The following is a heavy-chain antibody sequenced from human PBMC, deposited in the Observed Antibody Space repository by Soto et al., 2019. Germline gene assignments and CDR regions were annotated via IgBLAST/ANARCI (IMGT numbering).Heavy chain of an antibody. CDR3: ASQDGYKYYYGMDV. CDR2: IYYSGST. Sequence: TLSPTCTVSGGSISGGGYYWSWIRQPPGKGLEWIGYIYYSGSTYYNPSLKSRVTISVDTSKNQFSLELSSVTAADTAVYYCASQDGYKYYYGMDVWGQGTTVTVSS. J-gene: IGHJ6*02. D-gene: IGHD5-12*01. CDR1: GGSISGGGYY. V-gene: IGHV4-31*03.